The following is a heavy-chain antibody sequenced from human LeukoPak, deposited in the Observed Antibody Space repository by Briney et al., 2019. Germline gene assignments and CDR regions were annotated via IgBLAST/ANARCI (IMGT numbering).Heavy chain of an antibody. V-gene: IGHV3-23*01. CDR3: ARGRIARLPYFDY. CDR1: GFTFSTYA. J-gene: IGHJ4*02. Sequence: GGSLRLSCAASGFTFSTYAMTWVRQAPGKGLEWVSLISGTGGSIYYADSVKGRFTISRDNSKNTLYLQMNSLRAEDTAVYYCARGRIARLPYFDYWGQGTLVTVSS. D-gene: IGHD5-18*01. CDR2: ISGTGGSI.